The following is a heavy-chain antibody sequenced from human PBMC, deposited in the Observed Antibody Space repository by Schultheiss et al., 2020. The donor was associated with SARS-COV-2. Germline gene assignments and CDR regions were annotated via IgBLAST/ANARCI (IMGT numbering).Heavy chain of an antibody. D-gene: IGHD2-2*01. V-gene: IGHV4-61*08. Sequence: SQTLSLTCTVSGGSISSGGYYWSWIRQHPGKGLEWIGYIYYSGSTNYNPSLKSRVTISVDTSKNQFSLKLSSVTAADTAVYYCARGPTLWVPAAISHFDYWGQGTLVTVSS. CDR2: IYYSGST. CDR3: ARGPTLWVPAAISHFDY. CDR1: GGSISSGGYY. J-gene: IGHJ4*02.